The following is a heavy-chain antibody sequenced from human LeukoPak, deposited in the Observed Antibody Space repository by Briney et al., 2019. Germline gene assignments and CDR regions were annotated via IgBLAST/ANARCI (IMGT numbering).Heavy chain of an antibody. CDR2: IYYSGNT. Sequence: SETLSLTCTVSGVSLTNYYWNWIRQPPGKGLEWIGYIYYSGNTNYNPSLNSRVTISVDTSKNQFSLKLSSVTAADTAVYYCARLTYYYDSSGSDLWGRGTLVTVSS. J-gene: IGHJ2*01. D-gene: IGHD3-22*01. V-gene: IGHV4-59*08. CDR3: ARLTYYYDSSGSDL. CDR1: GVSLTNYY.